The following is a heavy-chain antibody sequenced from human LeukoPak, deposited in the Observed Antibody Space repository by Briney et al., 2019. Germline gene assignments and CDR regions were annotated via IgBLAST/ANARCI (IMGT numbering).Heavy chain of an antibody. CDR3: ATVRSGWKKALDY. V-gene: IGHV4-31*03. J-gene: IGHJ4*02. CDR2: IYYSGST. D-gene: IGHD6-19*01. Sequence: PSQTLSLTCTVSGGSISSGGYYWRWIRQHPGKGLEWIGYIYYSGSTYYNPSLKSRVTISVDTSKNQFSLKLSSVTAADTAVYYCATVRSGWKKALDYWGQGTLVTVSS. CDR1: GGSISSGGYY.